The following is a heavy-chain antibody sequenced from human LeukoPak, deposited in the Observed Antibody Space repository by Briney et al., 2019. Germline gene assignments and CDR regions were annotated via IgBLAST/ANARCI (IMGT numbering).Heavy chain of an antibody. CDR2: IRSKAYGGTT. V-gene: IGHV3-49*04. J-gene: IGHJ4*02. CDR3: TSRIVGAPRWADY. Sequence: GGSLRLSCTASGFTFGDYAMSWVRQAPGKGLEWVGFIRSKAYGGTTEYAASVKGRFTISRDDSKSIAYLQMNSLKTEDTAVYYRTSRIVGAPRWADYWGQGTLVTVSS. D-gene: IGHD1-26*01. CDR1: GFTFGDYA.